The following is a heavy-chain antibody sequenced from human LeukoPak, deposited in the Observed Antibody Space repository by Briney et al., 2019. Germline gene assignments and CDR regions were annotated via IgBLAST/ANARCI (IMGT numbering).Heavy chain of an antibody. CDR2: IYYSGST. D-gene: IGHD5-12*01. CDR3: ARGRDSGYDPPFDY. Sequence: PSETLSLTCTVSGGSISSGDYYWSWMRQPPGKGLEWIGYIYYSGSTYYNPSLKSRVTISVDTSKNQFSLKLSSVTAADTAVYYCARGRDSGYDPPFDYWGQGTLVTASS. J-gene: IGHJ4*02. V-gene: IGHV4-30-4*01. CDR1: GGSISSGDYY.